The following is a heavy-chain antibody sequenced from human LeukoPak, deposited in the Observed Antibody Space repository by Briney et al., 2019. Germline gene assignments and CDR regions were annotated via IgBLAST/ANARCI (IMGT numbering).Heavy chain of an antibody. CDR2: INPNSGGT. V-gene: IGHV1-2*02. D-gene: IGHD6-19*01. J-gene: IGHJ4*02. CDR1: GYTFTSYD. CDR3: ARGVAVAGTLLDY. Sequence: GASVKVSCKASGYTFTSYDINWVRQATGQGLEWMGWINPNSGGTNYAQKFQGRVTMTRDTSISTAYMELSRLRSDDTAVYYCARGVAVAGTLLDYWGQGTLVTVSS.